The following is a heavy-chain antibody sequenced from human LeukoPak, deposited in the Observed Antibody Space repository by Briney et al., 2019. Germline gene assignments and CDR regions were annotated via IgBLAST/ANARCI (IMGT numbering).Heavy chain of an antibody. CDR1: GYSISSGYF. V-gene: IGHV4-38-2*01. CDR3: ARALQGIAVATNRFHP. Sequence: SETLSLTCAVSGYSISSGYFWGWIRQPPGKGLEWIGTIYHSGNTYDNPSLKSRVTISVDTSKNQFSLKLSSVTAADTAVYYCARALQGIAVATNRFHPWGQGTLVTVSS. J-gene: IGHJ5*02. CDR2: IYHSGNT. D-gene: IGHD6-19*01.